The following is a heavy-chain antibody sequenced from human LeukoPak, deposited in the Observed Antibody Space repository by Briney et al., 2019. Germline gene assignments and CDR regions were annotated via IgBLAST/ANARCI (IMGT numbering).Heavy chain of an antibody. CDR2: IHYSGST. CDR1: GGSISSYY. CDR3: ARHPYFSSSYYYYYGMDV. Sequence: PSETLSLTCTVSGGSISSYYWSWIRQPPGKGLEWIGYIHYSGSTNYNPSLKSRVTISVDTSKNQFSLKLSSVTAGDTAVYYCARHPYFSSSYYYYYGMDVWGQGTTVTVSS. V-gene: IGHV4-59*01. D-gene: IGHD6-6*01. J-gene: IGHJ6*02.